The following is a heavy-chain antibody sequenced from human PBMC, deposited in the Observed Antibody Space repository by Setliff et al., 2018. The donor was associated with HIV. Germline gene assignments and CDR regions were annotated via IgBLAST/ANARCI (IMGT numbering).Heavy chain of an antibody. Sequence: TSETLSLTCTVSGGSISSYYWSWIRQPPGTGLGWIGYTYSSGSTNYNPSLKSRVTISVDTSKNQFSLSLSSVTAADTAVYYCARGLSFYDPGGFDYWGQGTLVTVSS. J-gene: IGHJ4*02. CDR2: TYSSGST. CDR3: ARGLSFYDPGGFDY. CDR1: GGSISSYY. V-gene: IGHV4-4*09. D-gene: IGHD3-22*01.